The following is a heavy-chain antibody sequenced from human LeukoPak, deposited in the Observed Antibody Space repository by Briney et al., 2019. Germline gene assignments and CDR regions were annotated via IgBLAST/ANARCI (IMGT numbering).Heavy chain of an antibody. J-gene: IGHJ4*02. V-gene: IGHV3-11*01. D-gene: IGHD6-13*01. CDR1: GFTFSDYY. CDR2: ISSSGSTI. CDR3: ARESQQQLVPYFDY. Sequence: KPGGSLRLSCAASGFTFSDYYMSWIRQAPGKGLEWVSYISSSGSTIYYADSVKGRFTISRDNAKNSLYLQMNSLRAEDTAVYYCARESQQQLVPYFDYWGQGTLVTVSS.